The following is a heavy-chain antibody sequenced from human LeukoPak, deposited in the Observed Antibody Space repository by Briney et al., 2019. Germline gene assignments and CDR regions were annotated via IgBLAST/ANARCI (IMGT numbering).Heavy chain of an antibody. CDR3: ARDDPMYYDFWSGYYEGDAFDI. D-gene: IGHD3-3*01. CDR1: GYTFTGYY. V-gene: IGHV1-2*02. J-gene: IGHJ3*02. Sequence: ASVKVSCKTSGYTFTGYYMDWVRQAPGQGLEWMGWINPNSGATNYAQKFQGRVAMTRDTSISTAYMELSRLRSDDTAVYYCARDDPMYYDFWSGYYEGDAFDIWGQGTMVTVAS. CDR2: INPNSGAT.